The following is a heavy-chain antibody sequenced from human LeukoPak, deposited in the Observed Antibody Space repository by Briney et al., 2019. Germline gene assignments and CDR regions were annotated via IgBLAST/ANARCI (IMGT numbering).Heavy chain of an antibody. D-gene: IGHD2-2*02. J-gene: IGHJ6*03. CDR3: ATRGSRYCSSTSCYRGHSTRADYYYYYMDV. V-gene: IGHV4-39*07. Sequence: SETLSLTCTVSGGSISSSSYYWGWIRQPPGKGLEWIGSIYYSGSTYYNPSLKSRVTISVDTSKNQFSLKLSSVTAADTAVYYCATRGSRYCSSTSCYRGHSTRADYYYYYMDVWGKGTTVTVSS. CDR1: GGSISSSSYY. CDR2: IYYSGST.